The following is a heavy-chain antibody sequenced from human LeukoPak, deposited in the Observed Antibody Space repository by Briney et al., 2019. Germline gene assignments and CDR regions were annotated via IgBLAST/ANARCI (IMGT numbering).Heavy chain of an antibody. CDR1: GGSFSGYY. CDR3: ARQDPYYDILTGHRENWFDP. V-gene: IGHV4-34*01. D-gene: IGHD3-9*01. J-gene: IGHJ5*02. Sequence: SETLSLTCAVYGGSFSGYYWSWIRQPPGKGLEWIGEINHSGSTNYNPSLKSRVTISVDTSKNQFSLKLSSVTAADTAVYYCARQDPYYDILTGHRENWFDPWGQGTLVTVSS. CDR2: INHSGST.